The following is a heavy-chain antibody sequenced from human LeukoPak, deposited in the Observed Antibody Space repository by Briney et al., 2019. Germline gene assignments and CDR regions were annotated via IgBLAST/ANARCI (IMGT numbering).Heavy chain of an antibody. V-gene: IGHV3-23*01. J-gene: IGHJ6*03. CDR1: GFTFSSYA. Sequence: PGGSLRLSCAASGFTFSSYAMNWVRQAPGKGLEWVSSISGSGGVTYYADSVKGRFTISRDSSKNTLYLQMNSLRAEDTAVYYCAKGPYCSSTSCFYYYYYYMDVWGKGTTVTVSS. CDR3: AKGPYCSSTSCFYYYYYYMDV. D-gene: IGHD2-2*01. CDR2: ISGSGGVT.